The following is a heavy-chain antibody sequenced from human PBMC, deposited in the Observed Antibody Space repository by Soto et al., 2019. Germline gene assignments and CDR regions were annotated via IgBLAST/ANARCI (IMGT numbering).Heavy chain of an antibody. CDR2: IWYDGSNK. J-gene: IGHJ6*02. Sequence: QVQLVESGGGVVQPGRSLRLSCAASGFTFSSYGMHWVRQAPGKGLEWVAVIWYDGSNKYYADSVKGRFTISRDNSKKTLYLQMNSLRAEDTAVYYCARDRSGMYSPARKGYYGMDVWGQGTTVTVSS. CDR1: GFTFSSYG. D-gene: IGHD1-26*01. V-gene: IGHV3-33*01. CDR3: ARDRSGMYSPARKGYYGMDV.